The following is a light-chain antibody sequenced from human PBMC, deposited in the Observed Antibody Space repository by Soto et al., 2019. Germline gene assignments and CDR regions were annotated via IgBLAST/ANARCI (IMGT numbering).Light chain of an antibody. J-gene: IGKJ1*01. CDR3: QQYHKLWT. CDR1: HYVYSN. Sequence: VMTQSPATLSVSPGDRVTLSCTASHYVYSNVACFQQRPGQAPRLLIYRASTRATATPARFSGSGSGTEFTHTITFVQSEDFALYYCQQYHKLWTFGRGTEVEIK. V-gene: IGKV3-15*01. CDR2: RAS.